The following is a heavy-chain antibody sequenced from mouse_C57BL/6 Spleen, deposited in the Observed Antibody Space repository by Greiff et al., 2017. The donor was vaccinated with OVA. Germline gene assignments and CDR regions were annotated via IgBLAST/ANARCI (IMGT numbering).Heavy chain of an antibody. CDR3: AKGDYYAMDY. Sequence: QVQLKQSGPELVKPGASVKISCKASGYAFSSSWMNWVKQRPGQGLEWIGRIYPGDGDTNYNGKFKGKATLTADKSSSTAYMQLSSLTSEDSAVYFCAKGDYYAMDYWGQGTSVTVSS. CDR1: GYAFSSSW. V-gene: IGHV1-82*01. J-gene: IGHJ4*01. CDR2: IYPGDGDT.